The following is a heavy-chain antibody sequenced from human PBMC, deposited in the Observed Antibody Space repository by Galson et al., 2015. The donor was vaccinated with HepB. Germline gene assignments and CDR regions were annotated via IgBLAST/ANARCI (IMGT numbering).Heavy chain of an antibody. D-gene: IGHD1-14*01. CDR2: LSFGVHNK. CDR1: GLTFSSAA. J-gene: IGHJ6*03. CDR3: AKALTNRESGRPSPYYYYYKDV. V-gene: IGHV3-30*18. Sequence: ALRLSCAASGLTFSSAALHCVRQGPGMGLEWVAVLSFGVHNKYYADSVNGRFPISRDNSRNTLYLQINMLRAEDTAAYYCAKALTNRESGRPSPYYYYYKDVWGKGTTVTVSS.